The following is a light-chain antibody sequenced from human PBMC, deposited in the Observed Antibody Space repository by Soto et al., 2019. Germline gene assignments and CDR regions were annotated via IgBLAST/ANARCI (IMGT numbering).Light chain of an antibody. CDR1: QSVSSNY. CDR3: QQDGRSPPLT. Sequence: EVVLTQSPGTLSLSPGERATLSCRASQSVSSNYLAWYQQKPGQAPRLLIYGAFTRATGIPDRFSGSGSGTDFTLTITRLEPEAFAVSYGQQDGRSPPLTFGGGTKVEMK. V-gene: IGKV3-20*01. CDR2: GAF. J-gene: IGKJ4*01.